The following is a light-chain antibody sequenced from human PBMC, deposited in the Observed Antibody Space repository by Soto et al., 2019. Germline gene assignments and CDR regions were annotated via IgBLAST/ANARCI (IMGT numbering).Light chain of an antibody. CDR3: QQFLSYPIT. J-gene: IGKJ5*01. CDR1: QAIRGA. V-gene: IGKV1-13*02. CDR2: DVS. Sequence: AIQVTQSPSSLSASVGDRVTITCRASQAIRGALALYQQKPGKPPKLLIYDVSSLESGVPSRFSGSGSGTEFTLTISSLQPEDFGTYYCQQFLSYPITFGHGTRLEIK.